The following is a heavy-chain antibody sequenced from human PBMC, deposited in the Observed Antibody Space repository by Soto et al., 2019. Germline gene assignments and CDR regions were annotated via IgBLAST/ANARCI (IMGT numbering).Heavy chain of an antibody. J-gene: IGHJ4*02. CDR1: GFTFSTYA. Sequence: GGSLRLSCAVSGFTFSTYAMSWIRQAPGKGLEWVSAISGSGGSTYYADSVKGRFTISRDNSKNTLYLQMNSLRAEDTAVYYCYSYCGGDCYPPDFDYWGQRALVTVSS. CDR2: ISGSGGST. V-gene: IGHV3-23*01. D-gene: IGHD2-21*02. CDR3: YSYCGGDCYPPDFDY.